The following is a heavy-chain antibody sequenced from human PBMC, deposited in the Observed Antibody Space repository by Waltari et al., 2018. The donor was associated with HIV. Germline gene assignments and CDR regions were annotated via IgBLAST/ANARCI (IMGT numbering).Heavy chain of an antibody. CDR2: SVPASRTG. CDR3: ASARETMGIDFDA. D-gene: IGHD3-9*01. V-gene: IGHV1-69*08. Sequence: QVQLVQSGAEVKKPGSSVKVSCKASGGDFMGYSFNWVRRAPGQGVEWVGRSVPASRTGNYAQKFQNRVTIIADKSTSTAYMDLRSRRSDDTDVFYCASARETMGIDFDAWGQGTLVTVSS. J-gene: IGHJ1*01. CDR1: GGDFMGYS.